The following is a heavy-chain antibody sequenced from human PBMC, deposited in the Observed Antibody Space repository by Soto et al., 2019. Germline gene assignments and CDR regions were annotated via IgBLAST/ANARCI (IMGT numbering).Heavy chain of an antibody. CDR3: ARVQMTTSPRLYFDL. CDR2: INPSGGST. Sequence: QVQLVQSGAEVKKPGASVKVSCKASGYTFTSYYMHWVRQAPGQGLEWMGIINPSGGSTSYAQKCQGRVTMTRDTSTSTVYMEVSSLRSEDTAVYDCARVQMTTSPRLYFDLWGRGTLVTVSS. D-gene: IGHD4-17*01. V-gene: IGHV1-46*01. CDR1: GYTFTSYY. J-gene: IGHJ2*01.